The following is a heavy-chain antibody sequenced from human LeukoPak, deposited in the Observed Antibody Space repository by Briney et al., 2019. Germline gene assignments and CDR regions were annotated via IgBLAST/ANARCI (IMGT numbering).Heavy chain of an antibody. CDR3: ASQAYYDFWSGLDY. CDR2: TSYDGSNK. D-gene: IGHD3-3*01. V-gene: IGHV3-30*03. Sequence: GGSLRLSCAASGFTFSSYGMHWVRQAPGKGLEWVAVTSYDGSNKYYADSVKGRFTISRDNSKNTLYLQMNSLRAEDTAVYYCASQAYYDFWSGLDYWGQGTLVTVSS. CDR1: GFTFSSYG. J-gene: IGHJ4*02.